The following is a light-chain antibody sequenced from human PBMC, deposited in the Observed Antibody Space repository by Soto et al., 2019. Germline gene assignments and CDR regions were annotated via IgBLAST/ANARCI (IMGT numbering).Light chain of an antibody. CDR3: QQYYSLPYT. CDR2: KAS. CDR1: QSINYW. Sequence: DIQMTQSPSTLSAFVGDRVTITCRASQSINYWLAWYQQKPGIAPKLLIYKASVVQSGAPSRLSGSGSGTEFSLIIHRLQPDVSATYYCQQYYSLPYTFGQGTKLEIK. V-gene: IGKV1-5*03. J-gene: IGKJ2*01.